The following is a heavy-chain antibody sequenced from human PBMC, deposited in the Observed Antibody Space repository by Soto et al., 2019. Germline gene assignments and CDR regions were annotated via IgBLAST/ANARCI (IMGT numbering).Heavy chain of an antibody. J-gene: IGHJ2*01. Sequence: SETLSLTCAVYGGSFSGYYWSWIRQPPGKGLEWIGEINHSGSTNYIPSLKSRVTISVDTSKNQFSLKLSSVTAADTAVYYCARGSRLTGDWYFDLWGRGTLVTVSS. V-gene: IGHV4-34*01. D-gene: IGHD7-27*01. CDR2: INHSGST. CDR1: GGSFSGYY. CDR3: ARGSRLTGDWYFDL.